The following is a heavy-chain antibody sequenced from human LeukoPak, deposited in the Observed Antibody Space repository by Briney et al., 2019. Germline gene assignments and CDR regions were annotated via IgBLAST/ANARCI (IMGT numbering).Heavy chain of an antibody. CDR1: GGSISSGDYY. J-gene: IGHJ4*02. CDR2: IYYSGST. V-gene: IGHV4-30-4*01. Sequence: SQTLSLTCTVSGGSISSGDYYWSWIRQPPGRGLEWIGYIYYSGSTYYNPSLKSRVTISVDTSKNQFSLKLSSVTAADTAVYYCARGQTMDRGAVDYWGQGTLVTVSS. D-gene: IGHD3-10*01. CDR3: ARGQTMDRGAVDY.